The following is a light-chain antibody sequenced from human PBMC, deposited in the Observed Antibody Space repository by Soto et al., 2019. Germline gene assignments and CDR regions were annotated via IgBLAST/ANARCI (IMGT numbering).Light chain of an antibody. CDR3: SSYTSSNTLYV. CDR2: EVS. J-gene: IGLJ1*01. V-gene: IGLV2-14*01. CDR1: SSDVGAYNY. Sequence: QSALTQSASVSGSPGQSITISCTGTSSDVGAYNYVSWYQQHPGKAPKLMIYEVSNRPSGVSNRFSGSKSGNTASLTISGLQAEDEADYYCSSYTSSNTLYVFGTGTKVTVL.